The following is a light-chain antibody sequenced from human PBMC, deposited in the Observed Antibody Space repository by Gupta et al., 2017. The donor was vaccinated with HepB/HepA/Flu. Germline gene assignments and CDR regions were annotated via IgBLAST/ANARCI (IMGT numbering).Light chain of an antibody. CDR3: QQRGA. V-gene: IGKV3-11*01. CDR2: DAS. J-gene: IGKJ3*01. Sequence: EIVLTQSPATLSLSPGERATLSCRASQSVSSYLAWYQQKPGQAPRLLIYDASNRATGIPARLSGSGSVADFTRPLGGLEADDCEGNDGQQRGAFGPGTKVDIK. CDR1: QSVSSY.